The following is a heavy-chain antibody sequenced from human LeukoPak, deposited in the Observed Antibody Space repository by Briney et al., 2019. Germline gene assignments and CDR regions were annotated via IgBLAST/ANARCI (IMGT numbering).Heavy chain of an antibody. CDR3: ASPGYSYGYHIFDY. CDR2: IYYSGST. D-gene: IGHD5-18*01. V-gene: IGHV4-59*05. CDR1: GGSFSSYY. J-gene: IGHJ4*02. Sequence: KPSETLSLTCAVYGGSFSSYYWSWIRQPAGKGLEWIGSIYYSGSTYYNPSLKSRVTISVDTSKNQFSLKLSSVTAADTAVYYCASPGYSYGYHIFDYWGQGTLVTVSS.